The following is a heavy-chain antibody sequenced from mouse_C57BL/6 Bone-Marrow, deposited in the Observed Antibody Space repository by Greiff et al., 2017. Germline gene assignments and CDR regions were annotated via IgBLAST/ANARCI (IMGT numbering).Heavy chain of an antibody. Sequence: DVHLVESGGDLVKPGGSLKLSCAASGFTFSSYGMSWVRQTPDKRLEWVATISSGGSYTYYPDSVKGRFTISRDNAKNTLYLQMSSLKSEDTAMYYCARHGRGYDYDFDYWGQGTTLTVSS. J-gene: IGHJ2*01. CDR1: GFTFSSYG. D-gene: IGHD2-4*01. V-gene: IGHV5-6*01. CDR3: ARHGRGYDYDFDY. CDR2: ISSGGSYT.